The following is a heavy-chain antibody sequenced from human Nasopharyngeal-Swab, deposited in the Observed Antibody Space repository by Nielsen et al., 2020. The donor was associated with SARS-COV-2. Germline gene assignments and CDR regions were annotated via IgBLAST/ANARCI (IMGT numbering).Heavy chain of an antibody. D-gene: IGHD3-10*01. J-gene: IGHJ4*02. Sequence: GESLKISCAASGFTFSSYAMSWVRQAPGKGLEWVSGITGSGGSTYYTDSVRGRFTISRDNSKNTLYLQMNSLRVDDTAVYYCATARGGYWGQGTLVTVSS. V-gene: IGHV3-23*01. CDR1: GFTFSSYA. CDR3: ATARGGY. CDR2: ITGSGGST.